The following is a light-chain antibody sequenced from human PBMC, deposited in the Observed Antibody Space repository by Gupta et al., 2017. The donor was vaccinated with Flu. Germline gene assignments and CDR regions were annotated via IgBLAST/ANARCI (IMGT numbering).Light chain of an antibody. CDR1: QNILYY. Sequence: DIQMTQSPSSLSASVGDRVIITCRASQNILYYLNWYQHRPGKAPKLLIYAASSLQSGVPSRFSGSGSGTDFTLTISNLQPEDFATYYCQQTYVNPGRLTFGPGTKVDVK. CDR3: QQTYVNPGRLT. J-gene: IGKJ3*01. V-gene: IGKV1-39*01. CDR2: AAS.